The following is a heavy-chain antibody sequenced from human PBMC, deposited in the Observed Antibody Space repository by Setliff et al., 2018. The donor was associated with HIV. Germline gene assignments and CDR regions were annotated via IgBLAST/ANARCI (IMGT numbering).Heavy chain of an antibody. V-gene: IGHV7-4-1*02. CDR1: GYTFTNYG. J-gene: IGHJ4*02. CDR3: AREDRGMITFGGVIPD. D-gene: IGHD3-16*01. Sequence: ASVKVSCKASGYTFTNYGVNWVRQAPGQGLEWMGWINTNTGNPTYAQGFTGRFVFSLDTSVSTAYLQISSLKAEDTAVYYCAREDRGMITFGGVIPDWGQGTLVTVSS. CDR2: INTNTGNP.